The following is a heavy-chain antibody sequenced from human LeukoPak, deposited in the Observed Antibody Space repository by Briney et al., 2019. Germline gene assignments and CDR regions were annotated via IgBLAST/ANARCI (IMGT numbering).Heavy chain of an antibody. CDR1: GGSFSGYY. D-gene: IGHD2-2*03. J-gene: IGHJ6*02. CDR3: ARETMDIVVVPAAIPYGMDV. Sequence: PSETLSLTCAVYGGSFSGYYWSWIRQPPVKGLEWIGEINHSGSTNYNPSLKSRVTISVDTSKNQFSLKLSSVTAADTAVYYCARETMDIVVVPAAIPYGMDVWGQGTTVTVSS. V-gene: IGHV4-34*01. CDR2: INHSGST.